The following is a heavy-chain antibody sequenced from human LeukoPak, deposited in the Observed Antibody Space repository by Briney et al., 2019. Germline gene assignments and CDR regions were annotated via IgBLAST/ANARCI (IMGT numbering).Heavy chain of an antibody. Sequence: PGGSLRLSCAASGFAFDYYWMNWVRQAPGKRLVWVSRIHSDGGVTRYADSVKGRFTISRDNAKNTLYLQMNDLTVEDTGVYYCSRELVAATEFAHRGMDAWGQGTTVTVSS. CDR3: SRELVAATEFAHRGMDA. D-gene: IGHD1-26*01. J-gene: IGHJ6*02. CDR2: IHSDGGVT. CDR1: GFAFDYYW. V-gene: IGHV3-74*01.